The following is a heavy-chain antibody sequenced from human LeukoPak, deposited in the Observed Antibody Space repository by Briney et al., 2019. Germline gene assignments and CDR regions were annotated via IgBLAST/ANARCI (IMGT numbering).Heavy chain of an antibody. CDR2: ISNSGREI. CDR1: GFTFTSYW. Sequence: PGGSLRLSCAASGFTFTSYWMTWIRQAPGKGLEWVSYISNSGREINYADSVKGRFTISRDNAKNSLYLQMNSLRAEDTAVYYCARTTTAFDIWGQGTMVTVSS. J-gene: IGHJ3*02. D-gene: IGHD1-26*01. CDR3: ARTTTAFDI. V-gene: IGHV3-21*05.